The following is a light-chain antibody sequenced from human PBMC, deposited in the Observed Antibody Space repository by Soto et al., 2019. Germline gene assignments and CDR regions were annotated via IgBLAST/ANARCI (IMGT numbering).Light chain of an antibody. CDR1: QSVSSH. J-gene: IGKJ4*01. V-gene: IGKV3-11*01. Sequence: EIVLTQSPATLSLSPGERAALSCRASQSVSSHLAWYQQKPGQAPRLLIYDASNSATGIPARFSGSGSGTDFTLIISSLEPEDRAVYYCQQRSNWPLTFGGGTKVEIK. CDR3: QQRSNWPLT. CDR2: DAS.